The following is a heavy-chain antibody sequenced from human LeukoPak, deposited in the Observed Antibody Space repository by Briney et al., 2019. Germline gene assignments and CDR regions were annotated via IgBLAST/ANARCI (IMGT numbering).Heavy chain of an antibody. CDR3: TRVDYYGSGVSPNGAFDI. CDR2: IRSKNFGGTP. CDR1: GFTFSTYG. Sequence: GGSLRLSCAASGFTFSTYGMHWVRQAPGKGLEWVGFIRSKNFGGTPEYAASVKGRFTISRDDSKSIAYLQMNSLKTEDTGVYSCTRVDYYGSGVSPNGAFDIWGQGTMVTVSS. V-gene: IGHV3-49*04. D-gene: IGHD3-10*01. J-gene: IGHJ3*02.